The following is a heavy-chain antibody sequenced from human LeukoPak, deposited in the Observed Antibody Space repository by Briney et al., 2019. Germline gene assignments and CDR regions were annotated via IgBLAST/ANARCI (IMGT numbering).Heavy chain of an antibody. J-gene: IGHJ4*02. CDR3: NIDVCGGSYPFDY. CDR1: GFTFHDYA. CDR2: ISSSSSYI. Sequence: GGSLRLSCAASGFTFHDYAMHWVRQAPGKGLEWVSSISSSSSYIYYADSVKGRFTISRDNAKNSLYLQMNSLRAEDTGVYYCNIDVCGGSYPFDYWGQGALVTVSS. D-gene: IGHD1-26*01. V-gene: IGHV3-21*03.